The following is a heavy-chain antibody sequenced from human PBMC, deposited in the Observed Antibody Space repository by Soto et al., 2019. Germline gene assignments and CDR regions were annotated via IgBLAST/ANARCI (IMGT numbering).Heavy chain of an antibody. CDR2: IYTSGTT. D-gene: IGHD6-19*01. V-gene: IGHV4-4*07. CDR1: GGSISSYF. J-gene: IGHJ4*02. Sequence: PSETLSLTCTVSGGSISSYFWSWVRQPAGKGLEWIGRIYTSGTTNYNPSLKSRVTMSVDTSKNQFSLKLSSLTAADTAVYYCAREDNSGWFSYFDYWGQGTLLTVSS. CDR3: AREDNSGWFSYFDY.